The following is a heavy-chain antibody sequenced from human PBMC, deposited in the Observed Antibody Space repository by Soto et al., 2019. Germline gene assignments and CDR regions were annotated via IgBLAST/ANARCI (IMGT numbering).Heavy chain of an antibody. CDR2: IFPGDSDT. V-gene: IGHV5-51*01. J-gene: IGHJ3*02. Sequence: PGESLKISCKGSGYSFISSWIGWVRQMPGKGLDWMGIIFPGDSDTRYSPSFRGQVTISADKSINTAYLQWDSLKASDTAMYYCARPGLPGHAFDIWGLGTMVTVSS. CDR1: GYSFISSW. CDR3: ARPGLPGHAFDI.